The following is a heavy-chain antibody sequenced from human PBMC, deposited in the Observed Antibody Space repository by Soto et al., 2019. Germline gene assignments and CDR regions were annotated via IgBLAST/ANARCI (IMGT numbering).Heavy chain of an antibody. D-gene: IGHD2-2*01. J-gene: IGHJ6*02. CDR2: IYPGDSDT. Sequence: GESLKISCQGSGYSFTSYWIGWVRPLPGKGLEWMGIIYPGDSDTRYSPSFQGQVTISADKSISTAYLQWSGLKASDTAMYYCARHGVVVPAATAADYYYYYGMDVWGQGTTVTVSS. V-gene: IGHV5-51*01. CDR3: ARHGVVVPAATAADYYYYYGMDV. CDR1: GYSFTSYW.